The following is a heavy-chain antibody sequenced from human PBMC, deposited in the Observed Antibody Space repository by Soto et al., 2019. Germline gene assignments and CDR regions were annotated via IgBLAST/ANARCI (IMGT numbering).Heavy chain of an antibody. CDR2: IYSGGST. D-gene: IGHD1-1*01. V-gene: IGHV3-53*01. CDR3: ARDNLENYYYYGMDV. Sequence: GGSLRLSCAASGFTVSSNYMSWVRQAPGKGLEWVSVIYSGGSTYYADSVKGRFTISRDNSKNTLYLQMNSLRAEDTAVYYCARDNLENYYYYGMDVWGQGTTVTVSS. CDR1: GFTVSSNY. J-gene: IGHJ6*02.